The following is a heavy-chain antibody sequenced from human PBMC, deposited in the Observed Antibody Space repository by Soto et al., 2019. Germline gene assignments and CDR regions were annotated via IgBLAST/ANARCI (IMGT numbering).Heavy chain of an antibody. CDR1: GFIFDDFA. CDR3: TTVGGLYDFWSGPLHFDL. CDR2: ISWNSDSI. Sequence: EAQLVESGGGFVQPGRSLRLSCAGSGFIFDDFAIHWVRQAPGKGLEWVSGISWNSDSIGYADSVKGRFTISRDNAKNALYLEMTSLRVEDTALYYCTTVGGLYDFWSGPLHFDLWGQGTLVTVSS. J-gene: IGHJ4*02. D-gene: IGHD3-3*01. V-gene: IGHV3-9*01.